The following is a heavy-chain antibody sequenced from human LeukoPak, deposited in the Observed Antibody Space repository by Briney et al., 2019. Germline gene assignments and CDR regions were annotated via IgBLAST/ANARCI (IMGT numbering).Heavy chain of an antibody. CDR3: ARDYRLEGAFDF. CDR2: IYASGTSASI. Sequence: PSETLSLTCTVSGGSISSGGYYWSWIRQHPGKGLEWIGRIYASGTSASINSNPSLKSRVTISLDRSKNQVSLILSSVTAADTAVYYCARDYRLEGAFDFWGQGTMVTVSS. CDR1: GGSISSGGYY. J-gene: IGHJ3*01. V-gene: IGHV4-61*02. D-gene: IGHD1-1*01.